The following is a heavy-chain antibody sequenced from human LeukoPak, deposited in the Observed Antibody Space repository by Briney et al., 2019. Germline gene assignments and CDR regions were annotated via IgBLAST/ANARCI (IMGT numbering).Heavy chain of an antibody. D-gene: IGHD2-15*01. CDR1: GYTFTNYA. CDR2: INPGNGDT. CDR3: ARERWHCRVNCYSVYYYALDV. V-gene: IGHV1-3*01. Sequence: ASVKVSCKGSGYTFTNYALHWVRQAPGQRLEWLGWINPGNGDTKYSQNFQGRVTVTSDTSAATAYVELNSLTSEDTAVYYCARERWHCRVNCYSVYYYALDVWGQGTTVTVSS. J-gene: IGHJ6*02.